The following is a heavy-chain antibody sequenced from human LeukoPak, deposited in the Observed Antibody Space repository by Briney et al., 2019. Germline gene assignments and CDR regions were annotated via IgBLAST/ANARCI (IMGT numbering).Heavy chain of an antibody. CDR1: GFTFSSYS. Sequence: QTGGSLSLSFAASGFTFSSYSMNGVRQAPGKGREWGSYISSSSSTIYYADSVKGRFTISRDNAKNSLYLQMNSLRAEDTAVYYCARGGVPARYSPYYYYMDVWGKGTTVTVSS. CDR2: ISSSSSTI. CDR3: ARGGVPARYSPYYYYMDV. D-gene: IGHD2-15*01. J-gene: IGHJ6*03. V-gene: IGHV3-48*01.